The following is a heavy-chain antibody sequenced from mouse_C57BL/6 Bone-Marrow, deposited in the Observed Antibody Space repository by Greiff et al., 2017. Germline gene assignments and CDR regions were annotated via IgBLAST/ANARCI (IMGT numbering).Heavy chain of an antibody. CDR2: IWSGGST. J-gene: IGHJ3*01. CDR1: GFSLTSSG. CDR3: ANYDYDVSFAY. V-gene: IGHV2-2*01. Sequence: VQLQQSGPGLVQPSQSLSITCTVSGFSLTSSGVHWVRQSPGKGLEWLGVIWSGGSTDYNAAFISRLSISKDNSKSQVFFKMNSLQADDTAIYYVANYDYDVSFAYWGQGTLVTVSA. D-gene: IGHD2-4*01.